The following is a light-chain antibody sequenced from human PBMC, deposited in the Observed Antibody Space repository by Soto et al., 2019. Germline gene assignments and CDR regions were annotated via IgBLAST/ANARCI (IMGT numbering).Light chain of an antibody. CDR1: QSVTSTY. J-gene: IGKJ5*01. Sequence: EIVLTQSPGTLSLSPGERATLSCRASQSVTSTYLAWFQHKPGQAPRLLIYGTSNRATGIPDRFSGSGSGTDFTLTISRLEPEDFAVYYCQPYGSSLFTFGHGTRLEIK. V-gene: IGKV3-20*01. CDR2: GTS. CDR3: QPYGSSLFT.